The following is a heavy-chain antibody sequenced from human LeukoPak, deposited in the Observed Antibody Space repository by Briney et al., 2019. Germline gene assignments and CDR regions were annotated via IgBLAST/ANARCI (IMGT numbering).Heavy chain of an antibody. J-gene: IGHJ6*03. V-gene: IGHV1-69*06. CDR3: ARGTGDSYGPTPYYYYYYYMDV. CDR1: GGTLSSYA. Sequence: ASVKVSCKASGGTLSSYAISWVRQAPGQGLEWMGGIIPIFGTANYAQKFQGRVTITADKSTSTAYMELSSLRSEDTAVYYCARGTGDSYGPTPYYYYYYYMDVWGKGTTVTISS. CDR2: IIPIFGTA. D-gene: IGHD5-18*01.